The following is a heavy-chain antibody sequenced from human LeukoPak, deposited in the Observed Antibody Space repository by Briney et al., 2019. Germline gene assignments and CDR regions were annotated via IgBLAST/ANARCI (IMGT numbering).Heavy chain of an antibody. CDR1: GFIISSHG. D-gene: IGHD3-10*02. Sequence: GRSLRLSCAASGFIISSHGMNWVRQAPGKGLEWVSYISSSGSTIYYADSVKGRFTISRDNAKNSLYLQMNSLRAEDTAVYYCAELGITMIGGVWGKGTTVTISS. CDR2: ISSSGSTI. V-gene: IGHV3-48*04. CDR3: AELGITMIGGV. J-gene: IGHJ6*04.